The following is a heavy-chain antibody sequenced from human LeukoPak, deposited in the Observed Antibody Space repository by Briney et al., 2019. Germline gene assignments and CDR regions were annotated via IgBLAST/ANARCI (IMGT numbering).Heavy chain of an antibody. CDR2: INHSGST. J-gene: IGHJ4*02. CDR1: GGSFSGYY. CDR3: ARWGGDSSHY. D-gene: IGHD2-21*02. Sequence: SETLSLTCAVYGGSFSGYYWSWIRQPPGKGLEWIGEINHSGSTNYNPSLKSRVTISVDTSKNQFSLKLGSVTAADTAVYYCARWGGDSSHYWGQGTLITVSS. V-gene: IGHV4-34*01.